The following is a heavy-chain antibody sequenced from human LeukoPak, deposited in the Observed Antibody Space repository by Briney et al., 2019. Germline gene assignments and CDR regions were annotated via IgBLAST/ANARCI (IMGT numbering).Heavy chain of an antibody. J-gene: IGHJ5*01. Sequence: GGSLRLSCAASGFTFSSYEMNWVRQAPGKGLEWVSYISSSGSTIYYADSVKGRFTISRDNAKNSLYLQMNSLRAEDTAVYYCARCFGYGDFSWFDSWGQGTLVTVSS. V-gene: IGHV3-48*03. D-gene: IGHD4-17*01. CDR1: GFTFSSYE. CDR2: ISSSGSTI. CDR3: ARCFGYGDFSWFDS.